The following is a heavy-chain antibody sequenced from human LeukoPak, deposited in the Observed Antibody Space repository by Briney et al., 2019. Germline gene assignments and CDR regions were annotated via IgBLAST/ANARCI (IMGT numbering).Heavy chain of an antibody. CDR2: IGSSGANT. CDR3: ARGQHYFAY. CDR1: GTYA. V-gene: IGHV3-21*01. J-gene: IGHJ4*02. D-gene: IGHD2-2*01. Sequence: GGSLRLSCSTFGTYAMAWVRQAPGKGLEWVSAIGSSGANTYYADSVKGRFTVFRDNAKNSLYLQMSSLRAEDTAVYYCARGQHYFAYWGQGTLVTVSS.